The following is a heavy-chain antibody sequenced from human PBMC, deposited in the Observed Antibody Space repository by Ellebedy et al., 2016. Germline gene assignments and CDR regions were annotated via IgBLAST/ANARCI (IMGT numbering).Heavy chain of an antibody. CDR3: ARDISGWTDDAFDI. CDR1: GGSFSGYY. D-gene: IGHD6-19*01. J-gene: IGHJ3*02. V-gene: IGHV4-34*01. CDR2: INHSGST. Sequence: SETLSLTCAVYGGSFSGYYWSWIRQPPGKGLEWIGEINHSGSTNYNPSLKSRVTISVDTSKNQFSLKLSSVTAADTAVYYCARDISGWTDDAFDIWGQGTMVTVSS.